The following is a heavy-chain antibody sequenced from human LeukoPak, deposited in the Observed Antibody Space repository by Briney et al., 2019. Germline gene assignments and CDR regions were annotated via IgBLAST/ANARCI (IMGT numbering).Heavy chain of an antibody. CDR1: GYSFTNYW. D-gene: IGHD5-24*01. V-gene: IGHV5-51*01. CDR3: ARPVEMATINSFHI. Sequence: GESLKISCKASGYSFTNYWIGWVRQMPGKGLEWMGIIYPGDSDTRYSPSSQGQLTISVDKTISTAYLQWSSLKASDTAMYYCARPVEMATINSFHIWGQGTMVTVSS. CDR2: IYPGDSDT. J-gene: IGHJ3*02.